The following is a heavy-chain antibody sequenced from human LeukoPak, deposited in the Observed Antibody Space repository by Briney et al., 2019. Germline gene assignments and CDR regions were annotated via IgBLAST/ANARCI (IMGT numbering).Heavy chain of an antibody. D-gene: IGHD5-24*01. CDR2: IYYSGST. J-gene: IGHJ4*02. V-gene: IGHV4-59*01. Sequence: PSETLSLTCTVSGGSISSYYWSWIRQPPGKGLEWIGYIYYSGSTNYNPSLKSRVTISVDTSKNQFSLKLSSVTAADTAVYYCARENRDGYNANFDYWGQGTLVTVSS. CDR3: ARENRDGYNANFDY. CDR1: GGSISSYY.